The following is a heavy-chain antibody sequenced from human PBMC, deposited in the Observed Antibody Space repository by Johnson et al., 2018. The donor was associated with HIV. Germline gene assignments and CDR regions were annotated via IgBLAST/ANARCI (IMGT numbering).Heavy chain of an antibody. V-gene: IGHV3-30*18. J-gene: IGHJ3*02. Sequence: QVQLVESGGGVVQPGRSLRLSCAASRITLSSYGMHWVRQAQGKGLEWVAVISYDGRTKYYADSVKGRFTVSRDNSKNTVYLQMNSLRAEDTAVYYCAKQYYGSGGSVHAFDIWGQGTMVTVSS. CDR3: AKQYYGSGGSVHAFDI. CDR2: ISYDGRTK. D-gene: IGHD3-10*01. CDR1: RITLSSYG.